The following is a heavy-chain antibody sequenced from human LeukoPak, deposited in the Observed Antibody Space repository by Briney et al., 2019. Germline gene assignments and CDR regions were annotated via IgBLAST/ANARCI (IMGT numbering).Heavy chain of an antibody. D-gene: IGHD2-2*01. CDR2: IYHSGST. Sequence: SETLSLTCAVSGYSISSGYYWGWIRQPPGKGLEWIGSIYHSGSTYYNPSLKSRVTISVDTSKNQFSLKLSSVTAADTAVYYCARQGDQLLSLNWFDPWGQGTLVIVSS. CDR3: ARQGDQLLSLNWFDP. V-gene: IGHV4-38-2*01. J-gene: IGHJ5*02. CDR1: GYSISSGYY.